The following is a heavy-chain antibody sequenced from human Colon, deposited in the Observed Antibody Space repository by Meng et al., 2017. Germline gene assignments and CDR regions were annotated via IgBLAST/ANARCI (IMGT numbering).Heavy chain of an antibody. CDR1: GGSFSGYY. J-gene: IGHJ4*02. V-gene: IGHV4-34*09. CDR2: INHSGST. CDR3: ASSDYYRSDY. Sequence: QVQLQESGPRLLKPSQTLSLTCTISGGSFSGYYWSWIRQPPGKGLEWIGEINHSGSTNYNPSLKSRVTISVDTSKNQLSLKLNSVTAADTAVYYCASSDYYRSDYWGQGTLVTVSS. D-gene: IGHD3-22*01.